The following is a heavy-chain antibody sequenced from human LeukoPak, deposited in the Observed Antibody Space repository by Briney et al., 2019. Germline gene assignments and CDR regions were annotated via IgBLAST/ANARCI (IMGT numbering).Heavy chain of an antibody. V-gene: IGHV4-61*02. Sequence: SETLSLTCTVSSASISSGTYYWSWIRQPAGKGLEWIGRIYTTGSTNYNPSLKSRVTISVDTSKNQFSLKLSSVTAADTAVYYCARLYSRFGINWFDPWGQGTLVTVSS. CDR1: SASISSGTYY. CDR2: IYTTGST. J-gene: IGHJ5*02. CDR3: ARLYSRFGINWFDP. D-gene: IGHD6-13*01.